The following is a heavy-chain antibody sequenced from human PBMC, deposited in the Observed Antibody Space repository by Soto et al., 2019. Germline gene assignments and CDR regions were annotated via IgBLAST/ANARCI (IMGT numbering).Heavy chain of an antibody. Sequence: QVQLVESGGGLVKPGGSLRLSCAASGFTFSDYYMTWIRQAPGKGMEWVSYISSSSSYTNYVDSVKGRVTISRDNAKNSLYLHINGLRAEDTAVYYCARRYYCSGSYPNFDYWGQGALVTVSS. D-gene: IGHD3-10*01. J-gene: IGHJ4*02. V-gene: IGHV3-11*06. CDR3: ARRYYCSGSYPNFDY. CDR1: GFTFSDYY. CDR2: ISSSSSYT.